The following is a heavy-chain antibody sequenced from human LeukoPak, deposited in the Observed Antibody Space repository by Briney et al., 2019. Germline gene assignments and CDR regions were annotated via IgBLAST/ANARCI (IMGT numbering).Heavy chain of an antibody. V-gene: IGHV1-18*01. CDR2: ISADSRNT. CDR1: GYTFTNFG. CDR3: ARDKFTIFGVVIIEWYFDY. J-gene: IGHJ4*02. Sequence: ASVKVSCKASGYTFTNFGISWVRQAPGQGLEWMGWISADSRNTNYAQRLQGRVTFTTDTSTSTAYMEVRSLRSDDTAVYYCARDKFTIFGVVIIEWYFDYWGQGTLVTVSS. D-gene: IGHD3-3*01.